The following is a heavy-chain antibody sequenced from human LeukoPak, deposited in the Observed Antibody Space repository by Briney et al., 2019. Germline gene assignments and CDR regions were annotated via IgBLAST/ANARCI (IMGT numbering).Heavy chain of an antibody. CDR2: ISGSGDTT. J-gene: IGHJ6*02. D-gene: IGHD6-19*01. CDR1: GFTFNNYA. V-gene: IGHV3-23*01. CDR3: AKAISSAFYYYGMDV. Sequence: PGGSLRLSCAASGFTFNNYAMNWVRQAPGKGLEWVSSISGSGDTTYYADSVKGRFTISRDNFKNTLYLQMNYLRAADTAIYYCAKAISSAFYYYGMDVWGQGAPVSVSS.